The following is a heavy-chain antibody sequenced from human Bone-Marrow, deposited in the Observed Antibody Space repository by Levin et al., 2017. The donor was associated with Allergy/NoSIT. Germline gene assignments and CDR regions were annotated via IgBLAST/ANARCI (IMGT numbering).Heavy chain of an antibody. J-gene: IGHJ6*02. CDR3: AGAYCGGDCYLRDYFYYGVDV. V-gene: IGHV4-59*01. D-gene: IGHD2-21*02. Sequence: SETLSLTCAVSGGSFSNYYWNWIRQSPGKRLEWIACLQSGGYTKSNPSLEGRVTMSVDRSKSQVSLRLTSVTAADTAVYFCAGAYCGGDCYLRDYFYYGVDVWGQGTTVTVSS. CDR2: LQSGGYT. CDR1: GGSFSNYY.